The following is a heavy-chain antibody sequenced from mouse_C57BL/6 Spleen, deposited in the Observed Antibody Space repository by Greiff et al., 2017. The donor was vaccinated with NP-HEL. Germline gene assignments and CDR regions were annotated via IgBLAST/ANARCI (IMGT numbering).Heavy chain of an antibody. CDR3: ARQTEGFAY. CDR1: GFTFSSYT. CDR2: ISGGGGNT. V-gene: IGHV5-9*01. J-gene: IGHJ3*01. Sequence: EVNVVESGGGLVKPGGSLKLSCAASGFTFSSYTMSWVRQTPEKRLEWVATISGGGGNTYYPDSVKGRFTISRDNAKNTLYLQMSSLRSEDTALYYCARQTEGFAYWGQGTLVTVSA.